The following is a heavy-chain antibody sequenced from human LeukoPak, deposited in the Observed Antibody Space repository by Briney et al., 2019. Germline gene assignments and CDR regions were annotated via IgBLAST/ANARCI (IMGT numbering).Heavy chain of an antibody. Sequence: SETLSLTCTVSGVSVSSSSYYWRWIRQPPGKGLEWIGYIYNSRSTNYNSSLKSRVTISVDTSKNQFSLKLSSVTAADTAVYYCARVNYYDSRGYYHAFDIWGQGTMVTVSS. V-gene: IGHV4-61*01. D-gene: IGHD3-22*01. CDR2: IYNSRST. CDR3: ARVNYYDSRGYYHAFDI. J-gene: IGHJ3*02. CDR1: GVSVSSSSYY.